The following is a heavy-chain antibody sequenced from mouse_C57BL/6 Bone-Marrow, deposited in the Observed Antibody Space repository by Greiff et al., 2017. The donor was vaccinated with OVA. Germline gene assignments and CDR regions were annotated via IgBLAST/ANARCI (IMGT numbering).Heavy chain of an antibody. CDR2: IYPRSGNT. D-gene: IGHD4-1*01. CDR3: ALTQYFDV. J-gene: IGHJ1*03. V-gene: IGHV1-81*01. CDR1: GYTLTSYG. Sequence: VKLVESGAELARPGASVKLSCKASGYTLTSYGISWVKQRTGQGLEWIGEIYPRSGNTYYNEKFKGKATLTADKSSRTAYMELRSLTSEDSAVYFCALTQYFDVWGTGTTVTVSS.